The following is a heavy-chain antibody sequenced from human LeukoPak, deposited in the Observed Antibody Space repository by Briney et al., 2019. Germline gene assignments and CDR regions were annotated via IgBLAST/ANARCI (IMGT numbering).Heavy chain of an antibody. D-gene: IGHD6-13*01. CDR1: GFTFSSYA. CDR3: ARVAGSWYPLYYFDY. Sequence: GRSLRLSCAASGFTFSSYAMHWVRQAPGKGLEWVAVISYDGSNKYYADSVKGRFTISRDNSKNTLYLQMNSLRAEDTAVYYCARVAGSWYPLYYFDYWGQGTLVTVSS. J-gene: IGHJ4*02. V-gene: IGHV3-30-3*01. CDR2: ISYDGSNK.